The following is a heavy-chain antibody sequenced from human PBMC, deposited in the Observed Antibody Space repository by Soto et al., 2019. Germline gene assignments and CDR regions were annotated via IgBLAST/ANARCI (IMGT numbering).Heavy chain of an antibody. CDR2: TYYRSKWYN. D-gene: IGHD6-19*01. CDR1: GDSVSSNSAA. Sequence: SQTLSLTCAISGDSVSSNSAAWNWIRQSPSRGLEWLGRTYYRSKWYNDYAVSVKSRITINPDTSKNQFSLQLNSVTPEDTAVYYCARDTRYSSGWPGRYYYYYGMDVWGQGTTVTVSS. CDR3: ARDTRYSSGWPGRYYYYYGMDV. V-gene: IGHV6-1*01. J-gene: IGHJ6*02.